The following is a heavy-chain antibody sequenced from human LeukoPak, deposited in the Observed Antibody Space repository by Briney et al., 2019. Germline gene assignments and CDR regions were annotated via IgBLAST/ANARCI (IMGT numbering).Heavy chain of an antibody. D-gene: IGHD2-8*01. J-gene: IGHJ4*02. CDR2: IFSHGET. CDR1: GFTVGNNY. Sequence: PGGSQRLPCAASGFTVGNNYMNWVRQAPGKGLEWVSLIFSHGETSYADSVKGRFTISRDNSKNTLYLQMNGLRVEDTAVYYCARDPPAVSINTYAWGQGTLVTVSS. CDR3: ARDPPAVSINTYA. V-gene: IGHV3-66*01.